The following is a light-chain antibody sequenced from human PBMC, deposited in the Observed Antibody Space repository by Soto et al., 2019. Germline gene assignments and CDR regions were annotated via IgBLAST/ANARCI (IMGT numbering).Light chain of an antibody. CDR3: FSYTSSGTYV. CDR1: SSDVGNYKY. J-gene: IGLJ1*01. CDR2: EVS. Sequence: QTVLTQPASVTGSPGQSITISCTGTSSDVGNYKYVSWYQQHPVKAPNLMIYEVSNRPSGVSNRFSGSKSGNTASLTISGLQAEDETDYYCFSYTSSGTYVFGTGTKVTVL. V-gene: IGLV2-14*01.